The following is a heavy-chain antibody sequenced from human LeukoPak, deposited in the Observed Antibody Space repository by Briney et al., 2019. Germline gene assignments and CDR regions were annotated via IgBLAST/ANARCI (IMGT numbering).Heavy chain of an antibody. CDR2: IYTSGST. Sequence: PSETLSLTCTVSGGSISSYYWSWIRQPPGKGLEWIGRIYTSGSTNYNPSLKSRVTISVDTSKNQFSLKLSSVTAADTAVYYCASFYYGSSGYYYGRFDYWGQGTLVTVSS. CDR3: ASFYYGSSGYYYGRFDY. CDR1: GGSISSYY. D-gene: IGHD3-22*01. J-gene: IGHJ4*02. V-gene: IGHV4-4*08.